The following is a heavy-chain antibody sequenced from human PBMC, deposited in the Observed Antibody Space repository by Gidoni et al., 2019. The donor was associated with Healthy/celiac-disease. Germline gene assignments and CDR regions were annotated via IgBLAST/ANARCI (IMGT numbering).Heavy chain of an antibody. CDR1: GFTFSDYY. CDR2: ISSSSSYT. J-gene: IGHJ4*02. V-gene: IGHV3-11*06. CDR3: ARDRPGAGSYYIPLDY. Sequence: QVQLVESGGGLVKPGGSLRLSCAASGFTFSDYYMSWIRQAPGKGLEWVSYISSSSSYTNYADSVKGRFTISRDNAKNSLYLQMNSLRAEDTAVYYCARDRPGAGSYYIPLDYWGQGTLVTVSS. D-gene: IGHD3-10*01.